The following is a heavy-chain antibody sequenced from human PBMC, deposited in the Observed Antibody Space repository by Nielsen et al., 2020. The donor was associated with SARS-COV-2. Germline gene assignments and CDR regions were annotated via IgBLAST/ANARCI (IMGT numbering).Heavy chain of an antibody. CDR1: GYTFISYG. J-gene: IGHJ2*01. CDR3: ARDHTMLRVRVLYFDL. CDR2: ISAFNGNT. Sequence: ASMKVSCKASGYTFISYGISWVRQAPGQGLEWMGWISAFNGNTNYAQKLQGRVTMTTDTSTSTAYMELRGLRSDDTAVYYCARDHTMLRVRVLYFDLWGRGTLVTVSS. V-gene: IGHV1-18*04. D-gene: IGHD3-10*01.